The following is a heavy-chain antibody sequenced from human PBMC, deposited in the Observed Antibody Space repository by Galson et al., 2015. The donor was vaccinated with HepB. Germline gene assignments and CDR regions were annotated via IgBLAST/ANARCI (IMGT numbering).Heavy chain of an antibody. CDR2: ISACNGAT. Sequence: SVKVSCKASGYNFITYGFSWVRQAPGQGLEWMGWISACNGATNFAQKFLGRVTLTTDTSTTTAYMEVGSLRSDDTAVYYCARDGHEDYYVSGNTPSRGLNYYGMDVWGQGTPVIVSS. V-gene: IGHV1-18*04. CDR1: GYNFITYG. D-gene: IGHD3-10*01. CDR3: ARDGHEDYYVSGNTPSRGLNYYGMDV. J-gene: IGHJ6*02.